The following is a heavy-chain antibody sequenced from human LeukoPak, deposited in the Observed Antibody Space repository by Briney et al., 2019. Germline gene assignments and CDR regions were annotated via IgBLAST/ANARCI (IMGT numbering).Heavy chain of an antibody. V-gene: IGHV3-20*03. D-gene: IGHD2-2*01. CDR2: INWNGGST. CDR3: ARRMPGDAFDV. Sequence: SWVRQPPGKGLEWVCNINWNGGSTSYADSLKGRLTISRDNAKSSLYLQMNSLRAEDTAMYFCARRMPGDAFDVWGQGTMVTVSS. J-gene: IGHJ3*01.